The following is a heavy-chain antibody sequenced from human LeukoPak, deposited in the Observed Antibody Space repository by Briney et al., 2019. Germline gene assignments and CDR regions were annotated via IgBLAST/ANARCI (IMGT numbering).Heavy chain of an antibody. CDR3: ARDGYGDYQFDY. Sequence: GGSLRLSCAASGFTFSSYTMNWVRQAPGKVLEWVSSISGSSSDIYYADSVKGRFPISRDNTKNSLYLQMNSLRAEDTAVYYCARDGYGDYQFDYWGQGTLVTVSS. D-gene: IGHD4-17*01. J-gene: IGHJ4*02. V-gene: IGHV3-21*01. CDR1: GFTFSSYT. CDR2: ISGSSSDI.